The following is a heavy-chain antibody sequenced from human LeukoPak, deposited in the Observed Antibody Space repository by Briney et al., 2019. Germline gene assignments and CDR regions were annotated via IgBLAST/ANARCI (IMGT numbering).Heavy chain of an antibody. Sequence: GGSLRLSCAASGFIFSTHTMNWVRQAPGRGLEWVSSISGSSTYIYYADSVKGRFTISRDNAKNSLSLQMNSLRAEDTAVYYCASAAGGSGSYYPFDYWGQGTLVTVSS. CDR1: GFIFSTHT. V-gene: IGHV3-21*01. J-gene: IGHJ4*02. CDR3: ASAAGGSGSYYPFDY. D-gene: IGHD3-10*01. CDR2: ISGSSTYI.